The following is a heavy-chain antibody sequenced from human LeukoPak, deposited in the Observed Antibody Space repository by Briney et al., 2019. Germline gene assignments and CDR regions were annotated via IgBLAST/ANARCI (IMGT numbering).Heavy chain of an antibody. CDR2: FDSSDSYT. Sequence: GESLKIPCKCSGYRYMNYWINWVRQMPGKGLEWMGRFDSSDSYTNYSPSFQGHVTISAAKSISTAYLQWSSLKASDNAMYYCAINSGWYGSAGNWGQGTLVTVSS. CDR3: AINSGWYGSAGN. V-gene: IGHV5-10-1*01. CDR1: GYRYMNYW. J-gene: IGHJ4*02. D-gene: IGHD6-19*01.